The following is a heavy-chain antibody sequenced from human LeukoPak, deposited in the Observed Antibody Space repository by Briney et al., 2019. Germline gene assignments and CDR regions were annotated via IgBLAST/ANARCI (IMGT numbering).Heavy chain of an antibody. D-gene: IGHD6-13*01. Sequence: GGSLRLSCAASGFTFSSYAMSWVRQAPGKGLEWVSAISGSAGSTYYADSVKGRFTISRDNAKNSLYLQMNSLRAEDTAVYYCAKLDGVAGLDYWGQGTLVTVSS. CDR1: GFTFSSYA. CDR3: AKLDGVAGLDY. J-gene: IGHJ4*02. V-gene: IGHV3-23*01. CDR2: ISGSAGST.